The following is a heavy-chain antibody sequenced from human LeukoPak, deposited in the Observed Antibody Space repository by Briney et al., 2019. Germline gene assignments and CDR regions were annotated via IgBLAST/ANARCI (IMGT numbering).Heavy chain of an antibody. Sequence: GGSLRLSCAASGFIVSSEYLAWVRQAPGKGLEWISVIYGGGSTYYADSVKGRFTISRDNSKDVLYLDLDSLAVEDTAVYYCARLLPASRHYFDYWGQGTPVTVSS. V-gene: IGHV3-53*01. CDR2: IYGGGST. J-gene: IGHJ4*02. CDR3: ARLLPASRHYFDY. CDR1: GFIVSSEY. D-gene: IGHD2-15*01.